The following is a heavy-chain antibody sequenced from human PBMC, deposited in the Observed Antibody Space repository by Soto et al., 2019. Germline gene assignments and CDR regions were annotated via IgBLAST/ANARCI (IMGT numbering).Heavy chain of an antibody. CDR2: ISGYNGNT. J-gene: IGHJ4*01. CDR3: ARESRYCSGGSCYFLPGIDY. D-gene: IGHD2-15*01. Sequence: ASVKVSCKASGYAFTNYGFSWVRQAPGQGLEWMGWISGYNGNTNYAERLQGRVTMTTDTSTSTAYMELKSLRYDDTAVYYCARESRYCSGGSCYFLPGIDYWG. CDR1: GYAFTNYG. V-gene: IGHV1-18*01.